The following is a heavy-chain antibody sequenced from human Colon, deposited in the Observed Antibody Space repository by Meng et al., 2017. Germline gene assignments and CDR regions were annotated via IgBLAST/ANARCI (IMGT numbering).Heavy chain of an antibody. Sequence: QVQVVQSGPEVKRPGASVKVSCKASGYTFSDCYIHWVRQAPGQGLEWMGWIVPNSGDTNYAQKFQGRVTMTRDTSISTTYMELSRLTSDDTAVYYCARSTPSLDYWGQGTLVTVSS. CDR1: GYTFSDCY. CDR2: IVPNSGDT. D-gene: IGHD2-15*01. CDR3: ARSTPSLDY. J-gene: IGHJ4*02. V-gene: IGHV1-2*02.